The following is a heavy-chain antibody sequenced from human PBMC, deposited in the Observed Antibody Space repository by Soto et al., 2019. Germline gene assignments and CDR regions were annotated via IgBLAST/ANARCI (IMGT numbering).Heavy chain of an antibody. J-gene: IGHJ6*02. Sequence: QVQLVQSGAEVKKPGASVKVSCKASGYTVTNYYMHWVRQAPGQGLEWMGIINPSGGSTSYAQKFRGRVTMTSETYTNTVYMELSSLRFEDTAVYYCARDNEGIGSGSPFYSYYYGMDVWGQGTTVTVSS. CDR2: INPSGGST. D-gene: IGHD3-10*01. CDR1: GYTVTNYY. V-gene: IGHV1-46*01. CDR3: ARDNEGIGSGSPFYSYYYGMDV.